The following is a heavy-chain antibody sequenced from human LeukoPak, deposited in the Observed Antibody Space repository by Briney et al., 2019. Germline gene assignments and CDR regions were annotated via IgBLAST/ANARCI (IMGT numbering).Heavy chain of an antibody. J-gene: IGHJ5*02. D-gene: IGHD3-3*01. CDR1: GYSISSGYY. V-gene: IGHV4-38-2*02. CDR2: IYHSGST. CDR3: ARDLAIFGVGDNWFDP. Sequence: PSETLPLTCTVSGYSISSGYYWGWIRQPPGKGLEWIGSIYHSGSTYYNPSLKSRVTISVDTSKNQFSLKLSSVTAADTAVYYCARDLAIFGVGDNWFDPWGQGTLVTVSS.